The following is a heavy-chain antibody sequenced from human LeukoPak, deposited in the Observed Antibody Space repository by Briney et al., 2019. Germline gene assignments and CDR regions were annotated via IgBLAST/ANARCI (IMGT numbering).Heavy chain of an antibody. V-gene: IGHV4-34*01. D-gene: IGHD1-14*01. CDR3: ASRTRMGNWFDP. J-gene: IGHJ5*02. CDR1: GGSFSGYY. CDR2: INHSGST. Sequence: SETLSLTCAVYGGSFSGYYWSWIRQPPGKGLEWIGEINHSGSTNYNPSLKSRVTISVDTSKNQFSLKLSSVTAADTAVYYCASRTRMGNWFDPWGQGTLVTVSS.